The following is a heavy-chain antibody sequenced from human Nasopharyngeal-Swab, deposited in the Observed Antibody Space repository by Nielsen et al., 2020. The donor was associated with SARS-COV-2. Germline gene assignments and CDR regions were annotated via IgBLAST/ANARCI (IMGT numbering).Heavy chain of an antibody. J-gene: IGHJ4*02. CDR3: ARDIGDYRSFAY. V-gene: IGHV1-46*01. CDR2: INPKGGST. Sequence: WVRQAPGQGLEWMGIINPKGGSTNYAQKFLGRITMTRDTPTTTVYMELSSLRSEDTAVYYCARDIGDYRSFAYWDQGTLVTVSS. D-gene: IGHD4-17*01.